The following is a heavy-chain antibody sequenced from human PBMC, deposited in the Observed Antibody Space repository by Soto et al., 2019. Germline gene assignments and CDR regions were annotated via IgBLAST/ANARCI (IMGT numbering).Heavy chain of an antibody. CDR1: GSYIRTYY. D-gene: IGHD3-10*01. V-gene: IGHV4-59*08. J-gene: IGHJ5*02. CDR3: ARLPAVSGSVAWFDP. Sequence: SETLSLTCTFSGSYIRTYYWTWIRQPPGKGLEWIAYIHHSGTTNYNPSLKSRATISVDTSKNQLFLKLSSVTAADTAVYYCARLPAVSGSVAWFDPWGQGTLVTVSS. CDR2: IHHSGTT.